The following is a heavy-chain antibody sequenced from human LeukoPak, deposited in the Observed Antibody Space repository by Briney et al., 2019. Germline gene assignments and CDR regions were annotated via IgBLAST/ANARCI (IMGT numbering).Heavy chain of an antibody. V-gene: IGHV4-59*01. CDR3: ANTGYCSGGSCYSKVDGYFDL. CDR2: IYYSGST. J-gene: IGHJ2*01. CDR1: GGSISSYY. Sequence: PSETLSLTCTVSGGSISSYYWSWIRQPPGKGLERIGYIYYSGSTDYNPSLKSRATISVDTSKNQFSLKLSSVTAADTAVYYCANTGYCSGGSCYSKVDGYFDLWGRGTLVTVSS. D-gene: IGHD2-15*01.